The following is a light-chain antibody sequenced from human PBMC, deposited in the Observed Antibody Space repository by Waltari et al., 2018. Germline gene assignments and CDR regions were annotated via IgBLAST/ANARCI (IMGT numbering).Light chain of an antibody. J-gene: IGKJ4*01. Sequence: EIVLTQSPATLSLSPGERATLSCRASQSVSYYLAWYQQRPGQAPRLLIYDASSRATSIPARFSGSGSETDFTLTISSLEPEDFAVYYCQQRRTWPLTFGGGTKVEI. CDR1: QSVSYY. CDR2: DAS. V-gene: IGKV3-11*01. CDR3: QQRRTWPLT.